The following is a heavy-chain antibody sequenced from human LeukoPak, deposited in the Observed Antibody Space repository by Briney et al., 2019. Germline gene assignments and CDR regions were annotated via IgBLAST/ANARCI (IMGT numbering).Heavy chain of an antibody. CDR2: INPSCGST. J-gene: IGHJ6*02. Sequence: ASVKVSCKASGYTFTSYYMHWVRQAPGQGLEWMGIINPSCGSTSYAQKFQGRVTMTRDTSTSTVYMELSSLRSEDTAVYYCARDIVVVPAAMLYYYYGMDVWGQGTTVTVSS. V-gene: IGHV1-46*01. CDR3: ARDIVVVPAAMLYYYYGMDV. CDR1: GYTFTSYY. D-gene: IGHD2-2*01.